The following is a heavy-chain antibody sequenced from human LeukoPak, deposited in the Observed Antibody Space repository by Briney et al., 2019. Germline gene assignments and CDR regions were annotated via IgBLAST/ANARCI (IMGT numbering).Heavy chain of an antibody. CDR2: INHTGST. CDR1: GGSFSGYY. V-gene: IGHV4-34*01. CDR3: ARLTAADFDY. Sequence: PSETLSLTCAVYGGSFSGYYWTWIRQPPGKGLEWIGEINHTGSTNYNPSLKSRVTISVDTSKSRFSLNLSSVTAADTAVYYCARLTAADFDYWGQGTLVTVSS. J-gene: IGHJ4*02. D-gene: IGHD2-2*01.